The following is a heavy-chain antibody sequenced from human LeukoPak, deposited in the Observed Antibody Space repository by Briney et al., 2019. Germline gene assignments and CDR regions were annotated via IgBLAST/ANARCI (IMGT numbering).Heavy chain of an antibody. Sequence: GRSLRLSCAASGFSFSNYGMHWVRQAPGKGLEWVAVIWYDGSNKYYADSVKGRFTISRDNSKNTLYLRINSLRAEDTAVYYCAKERAAAIEGYFEHWGQGSLVAVSS. CDR2: IWYDGSNK. CDR3: AKERAAAIEGYFEH. D-gene: IGHD6-13*01. CDR1: GFSFSNYG. V-gene: IGHV3-33*06. J-gene: IGHJ4*02.